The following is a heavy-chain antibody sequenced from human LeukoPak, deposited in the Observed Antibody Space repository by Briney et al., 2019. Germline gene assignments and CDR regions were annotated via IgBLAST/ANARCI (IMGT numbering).Heavy chain of an antibody. J-gene: IGHJ4*02. CDR1: GFTFSSCG. D-gene: IGHD6-19*01. CDR2: ISYDGSDK. V-gene: IGHV3-30*18. Sequence: GGSLRLSCAASGFTFSSCGMYWVRQAPGKGLEWVAFISYDGSDKYYADSVKGRFTISRDNYKNTLYLQMNSLRAEDTAVYYCAKGSGWYADYWGQGTLVTVSS. CDR3: AKGSGWYADY.